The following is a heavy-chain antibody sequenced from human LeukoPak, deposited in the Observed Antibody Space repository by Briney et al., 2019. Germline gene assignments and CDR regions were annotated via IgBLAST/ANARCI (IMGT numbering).Heavy chain of an antibody. J-gene: IGHJ6*03. CDR3: ARTAGELLRFLERLNDYYYYYMDV. V-gene: IGHV3-21*01. CDR1: GFTFSSYS. Sequence: GGSLRLSCAASGFTFSSYSMNWVRQAPGKGLEWVSSISSSSSYIYYADPVKGRFTISRDNAKNSLYLQMNSLRAEDTAVYYCARTAGELLRFLERLNDYYYYYMDVWGKGTTVTVSS. D-gene: IGHD3-3*01. CDR2: ISSSSSYI.